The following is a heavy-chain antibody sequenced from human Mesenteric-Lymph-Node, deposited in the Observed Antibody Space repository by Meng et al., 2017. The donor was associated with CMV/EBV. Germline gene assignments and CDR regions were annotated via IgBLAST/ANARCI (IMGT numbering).Heavy chain of an antibody. CDR1: GFPVSGNY. D-gene: IGHD3-3*01. J-gene: IGHJ4*02. CDR3: ARGGAIFGVALDY. CDR2: IYIVGTI. V-gene: IGHV3-53*01. Sequence: GESLKISCAVSGFPVSGNYMTWVRQAPGKGLEWVSVIYIVGTIYYADSVKGRFTISRDNSKNSLHLQMDSLRAEDTAVYYCARGGAIFGVALDYWGQGALVTVSS.